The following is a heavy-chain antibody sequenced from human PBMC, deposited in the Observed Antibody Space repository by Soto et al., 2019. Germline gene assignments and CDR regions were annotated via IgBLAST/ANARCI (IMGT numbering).Heavy chain of an antibody. D-gene: IGHD5-18*01. CDR1: GFTFDDYA. J-gene: IGHJ4*02. CDR3: AKGYSYGFLEALDY. Sequence: GGSLRLSCAASGFTFDDYAMHWVRQAPGKGLERVSGISWNSGSIGYADSVKGRFTISRDNAKNSLYLQMNSLRAEDTALYYCAKGYSYGFLEALDYWGQGTLVTVSS. CDR2: ISWNSGSI. V-gene: IGHV3-9*01.